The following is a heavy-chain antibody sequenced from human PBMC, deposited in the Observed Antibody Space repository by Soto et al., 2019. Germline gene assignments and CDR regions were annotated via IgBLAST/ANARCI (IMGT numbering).Heavy chain of an antibody. CDR3: AKIVSYYDFWSGYYKTSPRFDY. J-gene: IGHJ4*02. Sequence: GGSLRLSCAAAGFTFSSYAMSWARQAPGKGLEWVSGISGSGGNTYYADSVKGRFTISRDNSKKTLDLQMNSLRAEDTAVYYCAKIVSYYDFWSGYYKTSPRFDYWGQGTLVTVSS. CDR1: GFTFSSYA. D-gene: IGHD3-3*01. V-gene: IGHV3-23*01. CDR2: ISGSGGNT.